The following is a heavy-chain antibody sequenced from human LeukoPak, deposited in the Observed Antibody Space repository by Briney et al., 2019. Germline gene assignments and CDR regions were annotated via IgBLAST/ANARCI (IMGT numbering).Heavy chain of an antibody. D-gene: IGHD3-22*01. CDR2: ISAYNGNT. V-gene: IGHV1-18*01. J-gene: IGHJ5*02. CDR1: GYTFTSYG. Sequence: ASVKVSCKASGYTFTSYGISWVRQAPGQGLEWMGWISAYNGNTNYAQKLQGRVTMTTDTSTSTAYMELRSLRSDDTAVYYCARSMARYYDSSGHNNWFDPWGQGTLVTVSS. CDR3: ARSMARYYDSSGHNNWFDP.